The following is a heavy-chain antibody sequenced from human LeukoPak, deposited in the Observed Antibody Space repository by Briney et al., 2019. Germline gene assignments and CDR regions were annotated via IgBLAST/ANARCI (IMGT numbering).Heavy chain of an antibody. J-gene: IGHJ6*02. CDR3: ASPYNWNLERYYYYYGMDV. Sequence: GESLKISCKGSGYSFTSYWIGWVRQMPGKGLEWMGIIYPGDSDTRYSPSFQGQVTISADKSISTAYLQWSSLKASDTAMYYCASPYNWNLERYYYYYGMDVWGQGTTVTVSS. D-gene: IGHD1-20*01. V-gene: IGHV5-51*01. CDR1: GYSFTSYW. CDR2: IYPGDSDT.